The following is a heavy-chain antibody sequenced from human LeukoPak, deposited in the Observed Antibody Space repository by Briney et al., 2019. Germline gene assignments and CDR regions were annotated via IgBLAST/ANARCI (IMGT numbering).Heavy chain of an antibody. CDR1: GGSFSGYY. D-gene: IGHD3-22*01. Sequence: SETLSLTCAVYGGSFSGYYWSWIRQPPGKGLEWIGEINHSGSTNYNPSLKSRVTISVDTSKNQFSLKLSSVTAADTAVYYCARAPHFFDTSGSSYYFDYWGQGALVTVSS. CDR2: INHSGST. CDR3: ARAPHFFDTSGSSYYFDY. V-gene: IGHV4-34*01. J-gene: IGHJ4*02.